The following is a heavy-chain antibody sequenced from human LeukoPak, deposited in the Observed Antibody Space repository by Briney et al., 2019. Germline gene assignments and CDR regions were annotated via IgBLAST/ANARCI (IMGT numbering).Heavy chain of an antibody. D-gene: IGHD5-24*01. CDR2: IYYSGST. J-gene: IGHJ6*03. V-gene: IGHV4-39*07. Sequence: SETLSLTCTVSGGSINNYYWSWIRQPPGKGLECIGSIYYSGSTYYNPSLKSRVTISVDTSKNQFSLKLSSVTAADTAVYYCARGQEMATISYYYYYMDVWGKGTTVTVSS. CDR3: ARGQEMATISYYYYYMDV. CDR1: GGSINNYY.